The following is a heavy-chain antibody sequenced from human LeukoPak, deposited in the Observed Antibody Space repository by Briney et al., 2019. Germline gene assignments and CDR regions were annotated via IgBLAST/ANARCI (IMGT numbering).Heavy chain of an antibody. CDR3: AKRSAESSGYFDY. D-gene: IGHD6-19*01. V-gene: IGHV3-30*04. Sequence: GGPLRLSCAASGFTFSSYAMHWVRQAPGKGLEWVAVISYDGSNKYYADSVKGRFTISRDDPKNTLYLQMNSLRAEDTAVYYCAKRSAESSGYFDYWGQGTLVTVSS. J-gene: IGHJ4*02. CDR2: ISYDGSNK. CDR1: GFTFSSYA.